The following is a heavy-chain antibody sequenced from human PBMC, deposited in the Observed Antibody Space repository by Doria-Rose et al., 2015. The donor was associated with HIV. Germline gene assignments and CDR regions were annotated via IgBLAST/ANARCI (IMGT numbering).Heavy chain of an antibody. CDR3: ARIKSSRWYHKYYFDF. CDR1: GVSLSSPGMG. CDR2: IFSDDER. V-gene: IGHV2-26*01. D-gene: IGHD6-13*01. Sequence: QDSGPVLVKPTETLTLTCTVSGVSLSSPGMGVSWIRQPPVKALEWLAHIFSDDERSYKTSLKSRLAISRGTSKSQVVLTMTDMDPVDTATYYCARIKSSRWYHKYYFDFWGQGTLVIVSA. J-gene: IGHJ4*02.